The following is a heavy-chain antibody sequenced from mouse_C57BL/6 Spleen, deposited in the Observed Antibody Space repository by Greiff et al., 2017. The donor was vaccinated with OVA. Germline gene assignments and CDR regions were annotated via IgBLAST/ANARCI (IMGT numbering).Heavy chain of an antibody. CDR1: GYTFTSYW. J-gene: IGHJ4*01. Sequence: QVQLQQPGAELVKPGASVKLSCKASGYTFTSYWMHWVQQRPGQGLEWIGMIHPGSGSTNYNEMFKSQATLTVDTSSSTAYMQRSSLTSEHAAVYDCARGGNYDGQGYAMDYWGQGTSVTVSA. CDR2: IHPGSGST. V-gene: IGHV1-64*01. D-gene: IGHD1-1*01. CDR3: ARGGNYDGQGYAMDY.